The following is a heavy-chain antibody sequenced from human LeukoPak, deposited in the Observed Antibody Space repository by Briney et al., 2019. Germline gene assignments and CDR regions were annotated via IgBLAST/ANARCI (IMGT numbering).Heavy chain of an antibody. D-gene: IGHD1-26*01. CDR1: GGSISSYY. Sequence: PSETLSLTCTVSGGSISSYYWSWIRQPAGKGLEWIGRIYTSGSTNYNPSLKSRVTMSVDTSKNQFSLKLSSATAADTAVYYCARAMVGATMNWFDPWGQGTLVTVSS. CDR3: ARAMVGATMNWFDP. J-gene: IGHJ5*02. CDR2: IYTSGST. V-gene: IGHV4-4*07.